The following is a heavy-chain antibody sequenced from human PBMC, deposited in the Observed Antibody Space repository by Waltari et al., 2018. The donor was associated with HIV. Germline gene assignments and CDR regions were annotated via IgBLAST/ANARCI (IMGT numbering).Heavy chain of an antibody. CDR3: AREALVATGPLDW. J-gene: IGHJ4*02. Sequence: EVKVMESGGALVQPGGSLRISCVVSGLPFNRSAMTWVRQSSGRGLEWIASISGTDNSRHYGDSVMVRCTIARDNSKSAVCVQMDSLRGADTAIYYCAREALVATGPLDWWGQGVLVTV. V-gene: IGHV3-23*01. CDR1: GLPFNRSA. D-gene: IGHD2-21*01. CDR2: ISGTDNSR.